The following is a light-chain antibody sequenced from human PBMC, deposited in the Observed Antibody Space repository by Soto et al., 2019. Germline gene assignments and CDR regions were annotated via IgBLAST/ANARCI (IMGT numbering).Light chain of an antibody. CDR1: QIISNW. V-gene: IGKV1-5*03. J-gene: IGKJ1*01. Sequence: DIQMTQSPSTLSASVGDRVTITCRASQIISNWLAWYQQKPGKAPKLLIYKASSLESGVPSRFSGRGSGTEFTLTLSSLQPDDFATYYCQQYNNYWTFGQGTKVEIK. CDR2: KAS. CDR3: QQYNNYWT.